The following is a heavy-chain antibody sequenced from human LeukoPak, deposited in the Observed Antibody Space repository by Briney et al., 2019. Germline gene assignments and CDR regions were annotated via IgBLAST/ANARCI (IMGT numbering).Heavy chain of an antibody. J-gene: IGHJ5*02. V-gene: IGHV1-2*02. CDR1: GYTFTGYY. D-gene: IGHD2-2*01. Sequence: VASVKVSCKASGYTFTGYYMHWVRQAPGQGLEWMGWINPNSGGTNYAQKFRGRVTMTRDTSISTAYMELSRLRSDDTAVYYCARSRRYCSSTSCYSWFDPWGQGTLVTVSS. CDR2: INPNSGGT. CDR3: ARSRRYCSSTSCYSWFDP.